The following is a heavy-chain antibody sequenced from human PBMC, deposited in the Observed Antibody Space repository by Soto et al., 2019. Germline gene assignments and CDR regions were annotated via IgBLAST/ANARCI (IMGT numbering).Heavy chain of an antibody. V-gene: IGHV3-33*01. Sequence: LRLSCAASGFTFSDYGMHWVRQAPGKGLEWVAVIWYDGSNKYYADSVKGRFTLSRDNSKNTLYLQMNGLRAEDTAVFYCARDPSHGSGTYLDYWGQGTLVTVSS. CDR3: ARDPSHGSGTYLDY. J-gene: IGHJ4*02. CDR2: IWYDGSNK. D-gene: IGHD3-10*01. CDR1: GFTFSDYG.